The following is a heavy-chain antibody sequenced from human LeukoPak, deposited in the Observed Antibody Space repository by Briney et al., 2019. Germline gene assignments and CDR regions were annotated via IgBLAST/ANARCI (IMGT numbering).Heavy chain of an antibody. CDR3: ARDLAAAGTTVGYYYYGMDV. J-gene: IGHJ6*02. D-gene: IGHD6-13*01. CDR2: IKQDGSEK. V-gene: IGHV3-7*01. CDR1: GFTFSSYW. Sequence: GGSLRLSCAASGFTFSSYWMSWVRQAPGKGLEWVANIKQDGSEKYYVDSVKGRFTISRDNAKNSLYLQMNSLRAEDTAVYYCARDLAAAGTTVGYYYYGMDVWGQGTTVTVSS.